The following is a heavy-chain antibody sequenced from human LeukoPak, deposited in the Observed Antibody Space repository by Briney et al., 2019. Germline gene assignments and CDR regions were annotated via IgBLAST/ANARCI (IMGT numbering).Heavy chain of an antibody. CDR2: ISGRGSNT. CDR3: AKDHRGSFNYGVDV. J-gene: IGHJ6*02. V-gene: IGHV3-23*01. CDR1: GFTFSNYG. D-gene: IGHD3-10*01. Sequence: GGSLRLSCAASGFTFSNYGMNWVRQAPGKGLDWVSTISGRGSNTYYADSVKGRFTISRDNSNNTLYLQMNSLRAEDTAVYYCAKDHRGSFNYGVDVWGRGTTVTVSS.